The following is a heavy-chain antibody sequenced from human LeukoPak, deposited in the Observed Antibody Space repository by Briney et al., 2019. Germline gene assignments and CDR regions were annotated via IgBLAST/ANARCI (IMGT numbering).Heavy chain of an antibody. Sequence: PGGSLRLSCAASGFTFSNYCMHWVRQAPGKGLVWVSNIKNDGSSTNYADSVKGRFTVSRDNAKNTLYLQMNSLSADDTAVYHCVTVSVVASAKSSLWGQGTLITVSS. J-gene: IGHJ4*02. CDR1: GFTFSNYC. CDR2: IKNDGSST. V-gene: IGHV3-74*01. CDR3: VTVSVVASAKSSL. D-gene: IGHD2-15*01.